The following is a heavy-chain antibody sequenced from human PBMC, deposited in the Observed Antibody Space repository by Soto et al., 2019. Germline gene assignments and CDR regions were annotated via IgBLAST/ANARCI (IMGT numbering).Heavy chain of an antibody. CDR2: INSDGSGT. Sequence: VQLVESGGGLVQPGGSLRLSCATSGFAFSDYWMHWARQVPGKGLVWLSRINSDGSGTGYADSVRGRFTIFRDNAKRTVYLQMNSLTVEDTAVSYCVEEGGAGTGYWGQGTMVTVSS. CDR3: VEEGGAGTGY. J-gene: IGHJ4*02. CDR1: GFAFSDYW. V-gene: IGHV3-74*01.